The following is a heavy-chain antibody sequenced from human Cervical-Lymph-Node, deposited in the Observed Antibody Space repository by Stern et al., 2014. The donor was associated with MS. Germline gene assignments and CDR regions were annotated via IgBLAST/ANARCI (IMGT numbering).Heavy chain of an antibody. V-gene: IGHV4-59*01. Sequence: QVQLQESGPGLVKPSETLSLTCTVSGGSFSSYFWSWIRQPPGKGLEWIGYIYYSGSTKYNPSLKSRVTISVDTSKNQFSLKLSSVTAADTAVYYCARQYDSSWSGWFDPWGQGTLVTVSS. D-gene: IGHD6-13*01. J-gene: IGHJ5*02. CDR3: ARQYDSSWSGWFDP. CDR1: GGSFSSYF. CDR2: IYYSGST.